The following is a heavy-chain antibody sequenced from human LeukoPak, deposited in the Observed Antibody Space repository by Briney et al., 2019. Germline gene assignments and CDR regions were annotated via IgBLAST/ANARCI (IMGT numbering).Heavy chain of an antibody. J-gene: IGHJ4*02. CDR1: GFTFSSYG. CDR2: IRYDGSNK. CDR3: AKGVQWLRRGDYFDY. D-gene: IGHD3-22*01. V-gene: IGHV3-30*02. Sequence: PGGSLRLSCAASGFTFSSYGMHWVRQAPGKGLEWVAFIRYDGSNKYYADSVKGRFTISRDNSKNTLYLQMNSLRAEDTAVYYCAKGVQWLRRGDYFDYWGQGTLVTVSS.